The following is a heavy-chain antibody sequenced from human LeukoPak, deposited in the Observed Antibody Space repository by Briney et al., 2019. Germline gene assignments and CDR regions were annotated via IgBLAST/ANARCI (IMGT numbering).Heavy chain of an antibody. D-gene: IGHD3-22*01. CDR3: ARGSYSYDTSGYSWFDP. J-gene: IGHJ5*02. CDR1: GYTFTSYA. Sequence: ASVKVSCKASGYTFTSYAMHWVRQALGQRLEWMGWINAGNGNTKYSQKFQGRVTITRDTSASTAYMEVSSLRSEDTAVYYCARGSYSYDTSGYSWFDPWGQGTLVTVSS. CDR2: INAGNGNT. V-gene: IGHV1-3*01.